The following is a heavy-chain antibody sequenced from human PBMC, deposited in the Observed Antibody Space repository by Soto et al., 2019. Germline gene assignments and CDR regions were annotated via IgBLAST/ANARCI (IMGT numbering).Heavy chain of an antibody. CDR3: AKDSISYNGIYDAFDV. J-gene: IGHJ3*01. D-gene: IGHD3-3*02. CDR2: IGGGDDI. Sequence: GGSLRLSCEASGFTFSNSAMAWLRQTPGEGPEWVSTIGGGDDIFYAESVQGRFIISRDDSRSTMCLQMDNLRVEDTAIYFCAKDSISYNGIYDAFDVWGQGTVVTVSS. V-gene: IGHV3-23*01. CDR1: GFTFSNSA.